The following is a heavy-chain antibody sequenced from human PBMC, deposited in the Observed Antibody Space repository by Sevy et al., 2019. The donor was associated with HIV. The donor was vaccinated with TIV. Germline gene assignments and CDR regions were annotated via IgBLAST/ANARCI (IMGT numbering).Heavy chain of an antibody. J-gene: IGHJ6*03. CDR2: SNPSGGYT. CDR1: GYTLTSHY. Sequence: ASVKVSCKASGYTLTSHYMHWVRQAPGQGLEWMGISNPSGGYTRYAQKFQGRVIMTRDTSTSTAYMELSSLRSDDTAVYYCASLAAASGLDYMGVWGKGTTVTVSS. CDR3: ASLAAASGLDYMGV. V-gene: IGHV1-46*01. D-gene: IGHD6-13*01.